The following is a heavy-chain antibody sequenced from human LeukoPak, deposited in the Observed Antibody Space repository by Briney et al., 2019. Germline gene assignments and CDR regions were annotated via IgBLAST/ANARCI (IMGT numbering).Heavy chain of an antibody. CDR1: GYTFTSYG. V-gene: IGHV1-18*01. D-gene: IGHD2-15*01. CDR3: ARFCSGGGCYHNWFDP. J-gene: IGHJ5*02. CDR2: ISVYNGHT. Sequence: ASVKVSCKASGYTFTSYGISWVRQAPGQRLEWMGWISVYNGHTTYAQKFQDRVTMTMDTSTNTAYMELRSLRSDDTAVYYCARFCSGGGCYHNWFDPWGQGTLVTVSS.